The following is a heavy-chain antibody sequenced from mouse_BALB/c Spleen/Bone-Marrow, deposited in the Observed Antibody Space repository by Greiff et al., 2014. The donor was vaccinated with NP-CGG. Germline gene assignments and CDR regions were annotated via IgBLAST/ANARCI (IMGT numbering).Heavy chain of an antibody. CDR3: TRRGIYDERTAMDY. CDR1: GFTFSSYG. V-gene: IGHV5-6*01. CDR2: INSGGTNT. Sequence: DVHLVESGGDLVYPGGSLKLSCAASGFTFSSYGMSWVRQTPDTRLEWVATINSGGTNTCYPDSMKGRFTISRDNAKNTLYLQMSSLRSEDTAMYYCTRRGIYDERTAMDYWGRGTSVTVSS. D-gene: IGHD2-12*01. J-gene: IGHJ4*01.